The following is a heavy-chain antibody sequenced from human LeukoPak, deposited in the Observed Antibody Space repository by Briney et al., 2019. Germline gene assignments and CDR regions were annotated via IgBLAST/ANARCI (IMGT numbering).Heavy chain of an antibody. CDR3: AAGGVRLWLGGHFDY. CDR2: IYHSGST. J-gene: IGHJ4*02. D-gene: IGHD3-10*01. Sequence: SETLSLTCAVCGYFISGGYYGGWIRPPPGKGLEWIGSIYHSGSTYYNPSLKSRVTISVDTSKNQFSLKLSSVTAADTAVYYCAAGGVRLWLGGHFDYWGQGTLVTVSS. CDR1: GYFISGGYY. V-gene: IGHV4-38-2*01.